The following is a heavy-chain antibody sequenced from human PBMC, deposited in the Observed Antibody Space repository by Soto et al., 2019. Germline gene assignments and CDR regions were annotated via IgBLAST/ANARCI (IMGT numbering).Heavy chain of an antibody. CDR3: AHKGGGMGFDP. D-gene: IGHD3-16*01. Sequence: QITLKESGPTLVKPTQTLTLTCTFSGFSLSTSGVGVGWIRQPPGKALEWLALIYWDDDKRYSPSLKNRLTITKDTSKNQVVLTMTNMDPVDTATYCCAHKGGGMGFDPWGQGTLVTVSS. CDR2: IYWDDDK. V-gene: IGHV2-5*02. J-gene: IGHJ5*02. CDR1: GFSLSTSGVG.